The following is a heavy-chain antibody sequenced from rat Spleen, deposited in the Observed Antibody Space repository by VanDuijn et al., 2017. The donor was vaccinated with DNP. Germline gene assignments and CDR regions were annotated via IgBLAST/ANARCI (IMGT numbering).Heavy chain of an antibody. CDR2: ISYDGSST. Sequence: EVQLVESGGGLVQPGRSLKLSCAASGFTFSDYNMAWVRQAPKKGLEWVATISYDGSSTYYRDSVKARFTISSNNAKSSLYLQMDSLRTEDTATYYCARGYTTAYYAMDAWGQGTSVTVSS. V-gene: IGHV5-7*01. D-gene: IGHD1-6*01. CDR3: ARGYTTAYYAMDA. J-gene: IGHJ4*01. CDR1: GFTFSDYN.